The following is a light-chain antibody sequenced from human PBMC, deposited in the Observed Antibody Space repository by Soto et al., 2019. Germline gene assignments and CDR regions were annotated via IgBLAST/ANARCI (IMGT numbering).Light chain of an antibody. CDR1: SSNIGGNS. J-gene: IGLJ2*01. CDR3: QSYDTSLSGPL. CDR2: DDN. Sequence: QSVMTQPPSVSAAPGQTVTISCSGSSSNIGGNSVSWYQQLPGTAPKLLIYDDNKRPSGIPDRFSGSKSGTSATLGITGFQTGDEADYYCQSYDTSLSGPLFGGGTQLTVL. V-gene: IGLV1-51*01.